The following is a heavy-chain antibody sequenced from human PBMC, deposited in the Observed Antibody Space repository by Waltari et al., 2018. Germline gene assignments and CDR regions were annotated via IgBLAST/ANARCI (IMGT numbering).Heavy chain of an antibody. Sequence: QLQPQESGPGLVTPSATLSLSCSVACVAIHNSSYFCWIRQPPGKGREWMGGVYFNGNTYYSPSLKSRLTISVDTSKDQCSLSLSSVTAADTAVYYCACLRSYSSSWPDIFDVWGQGTKVTVSS. CDR1: CVAIHNSSY. V-gene: IGHV4-39*01. J-gene: IGHJ3*01. CDR3: ACLRSYSSSWPDIFDV. D-gene: IGHD2-2*01. CDR2: VYFNGNT.